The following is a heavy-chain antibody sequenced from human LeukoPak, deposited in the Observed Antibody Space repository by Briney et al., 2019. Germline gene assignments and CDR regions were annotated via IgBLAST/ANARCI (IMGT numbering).Heavy chain of an antibody. Sequence: GGSLRLSCAASGFTFSSYAMSWVRQAPGKGLEWVSAISGSGGSTYYADSVKGRFTISRDNSKNTLYLQMNSLRAEDTAVYYCAKGITMVRGLGPYYYYGMDVWSQGTTVTVSS. D-gene: IGHD3-10*01. V-gene: IGHV3-23*01. J-gene: IGHJ6*02. CDR2: ISGSGGST. CDR1: GFTFSSYA. CDR3: AKGITMVRGLGPYYYYGMDV.